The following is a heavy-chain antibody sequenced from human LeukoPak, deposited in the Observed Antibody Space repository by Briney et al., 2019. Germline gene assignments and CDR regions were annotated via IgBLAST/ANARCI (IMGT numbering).Heavy chain of an antibody. CDR2: ISSNGGST. J-gene: IGHJ4*02. D-gene: IGHD1-1*01. V-gene: IGHV3-64*01. CDR1: GFTFSSYW. CDR3: ARRFPGVEGGYFDY. Sequence: PGGSLRLSCAASGFTFSSYWMHWVRQAPGKGLEYVSAISSNGGSTYYANSVKGRFTISRDNSKNTLYLQMGSLRAEDMAVYYCARRFPGVEGGYFDYWGQGTLVTVSS.